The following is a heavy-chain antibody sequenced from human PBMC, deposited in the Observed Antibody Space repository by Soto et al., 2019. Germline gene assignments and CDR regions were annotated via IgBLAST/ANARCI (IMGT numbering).Heavy chain of an antibody. D-gene: IGHD2-15*01. CDR3: ARDRELPSATYYYYGMDV. J-gene: IGHJ6*02. Sequence: HPGGSLRLSCAASGFTFSSYAMHWVRQAPGKGLEWVAVISYDGSNKYYADSVKGRFTISRDNSKNTLYLQMNSLRAEDTAVYYCARDRELPSATYYYYGMDVWGQGTTVTVSS. CDR1: GFTFSSYA. V-gene: IGHV3-30-3*01. CDR2: ISYDGSNK.